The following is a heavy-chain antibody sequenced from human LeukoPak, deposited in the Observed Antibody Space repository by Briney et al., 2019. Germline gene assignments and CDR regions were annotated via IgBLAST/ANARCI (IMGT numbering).Heavy chain of an antibody. CDR3: ARDEGTVVTSDDPHNCFDP. D-gene: IGHD4-23*01. CDR1: GGSISSYY. CDR2: IYTSGST. Sequence: SETLSLTCTVSGGSISSYYWSWIRQPAGKGLEWIGRIYTSGSTNYNPSLKRRVTMSVDTSKNQFSLKLSSVTAADTAVYYCARDEGTVVTSDDPHNCFDPWGQGTLVTVSS. V-gene: IGHV4-4*07. J-gene: IGHJ5*02.